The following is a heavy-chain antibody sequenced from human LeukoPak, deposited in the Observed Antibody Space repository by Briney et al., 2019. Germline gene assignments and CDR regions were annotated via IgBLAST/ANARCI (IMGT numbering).Heavy chain of an antibody. D-gene: IGHD3-22*01. CDR1: GGSFSGYY. J-gene: IGHJ4*02. CDR2: INHSGST. CDR3: ARVKYYYDSSGQDY. Sequence: PSETLSLTCAVYGGSFSGYYWSWIRQPPGKGLEWIGEINHSGSTNYNPSLKSRVTISVDTSKNQFSLKLSSVTAADTAVYYCARVKYYYDSSGQDYWGQGTLVTVSS. V-gene: IGHV4-34*01.